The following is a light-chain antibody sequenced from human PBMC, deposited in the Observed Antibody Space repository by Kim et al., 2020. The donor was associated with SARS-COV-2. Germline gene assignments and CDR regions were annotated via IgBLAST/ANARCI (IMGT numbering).Light chain of an antibody. V-gene: IGKV3-15*01. CDR3: QQYINWPPKYT. CDR1: QSVSRS. Sequence: SAGERVTLSCRASQSVSRSLAWYHQKPGQAPRLLIYRASSRATGSPARFSGSGSGTEFTLTISSLQSEDFAVYYCQQYINWPPKYTFGQGTKLEI. CDR2: RAS. J-gene: IGKJ2*01.